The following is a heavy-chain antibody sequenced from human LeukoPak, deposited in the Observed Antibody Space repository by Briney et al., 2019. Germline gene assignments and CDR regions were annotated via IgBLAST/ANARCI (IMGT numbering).Heavy chain of an antibody. CDR3: ARDLVVSPPGDYYYYGMDV. CDR1: GFTVSSNY. Sequence: GGSLRLSCAASGFTVSSNYMSWVRQAPGKGLEWVSVIYSGGSTYYANSVKGRFTISRDNAKNSLYLQMNSLRAEDTAVYYCARDLVVSPPGDYYYYGMDVWGQGTTVTVSS. J-gene: IGHJ6*02. D-gene: IGHD2-8*02. CDR2: IYSGGST. V-gene: IGHV3-53*01.